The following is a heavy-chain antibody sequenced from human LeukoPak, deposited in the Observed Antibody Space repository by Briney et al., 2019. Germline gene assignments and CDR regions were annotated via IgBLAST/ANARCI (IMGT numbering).Heavy chain of an antibody. Sequence: SETLSLTCAVYGGSFSGYYWSWIRQPPGKGLEWIGEINHSGSTNYNPSLKSRVTISVDTSKNQFSLKLSSVTAADTAVYYCAGGPIWGARGPRAPVSS. D-gene: IGHD3-16*01. J-gene: IGHJ4*02. CDR1: GGSFSGYY. CDR3: AGGPIW. V-gene: IGHV4-34*01. CDR2: INHSGST.